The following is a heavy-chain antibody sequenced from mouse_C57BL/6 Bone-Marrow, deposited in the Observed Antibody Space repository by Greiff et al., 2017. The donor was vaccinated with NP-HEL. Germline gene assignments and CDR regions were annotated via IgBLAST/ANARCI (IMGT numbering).Heavy chain of an antibody. Sequence: QVQLQQPGAELVKPGASVKLSCKASGYTFTSYWMHWVKQRPGRGLEWIGRIDPGSGSTYYNEKFKGKATLTADKSSSTAYMQLSSLTSEDSAVYFCARSPAYWGQGTTLTVSS. CDR2: IDPGSGST. CDR1: GYTFTSYW. V-gene: IGHV1-62-3*01. J-gene: IGHJ2*01. CDR3: ARSPAY.